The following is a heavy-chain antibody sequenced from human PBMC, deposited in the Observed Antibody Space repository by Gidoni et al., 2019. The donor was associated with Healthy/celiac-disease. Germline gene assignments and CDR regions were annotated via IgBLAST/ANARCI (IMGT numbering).Heavy chain of an antibody. CDR2: ISGSGGST. J-gene: IGHJ3*02. CDR1: GFTFSRHA. CDR3: AKVQVLRYCSSTSCSYKENAFDI. V-gene: IGHV3-23*01. D-gene: IGHD2-2*01. Sequence: EVQLLESGGGLVQPGGSLSLSCSASGFTFSRHAMSWVRLAPGKGLEWVSAISGSGGSTYDADSVKGRFTISRDNSKNTLYLQMNSLRAEDTAVYYCAKVQVLRYCSSTSCSYKENAFDIWGQGTMVTVSS.